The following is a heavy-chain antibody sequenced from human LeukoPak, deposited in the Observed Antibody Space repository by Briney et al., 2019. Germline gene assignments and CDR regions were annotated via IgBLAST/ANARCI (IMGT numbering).Heavy chain of an antibody. D-gene: IGHD6-19*01. CDR1: GFTFSTFA. Sequence: SGGSLRLSCAASGFTFSTFAMNWVRQPPGKGLEWVSGINWNGGSTGYADSVKGRFTISRDNAKNSLYLQMNSLRAEDTALYYCAKTGDSSGWYLFDYWGQGTLVTVSS. J-gene: IGHJ4*02. CDR3: AKTGDSSGWYLFDY. CDR2: INWNGGST. V-gene: IGHV3-20*04.